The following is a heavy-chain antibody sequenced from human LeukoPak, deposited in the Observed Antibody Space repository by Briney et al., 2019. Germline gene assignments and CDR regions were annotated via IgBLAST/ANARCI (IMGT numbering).Heavy chain of an antibody. J-gene: IGHJ5*02. CDR3: AADLNYDFWSGYNGWFDP. CDR1: GFTFTSYA. Sequence: SVKVSCTASGFTFTSYAMQWVRQARGQRLEWIGWIVVGSGNTNYAQKFQERVTITRDMSTSTAYMDLSSLRSEDTAVYYCAADLNYDFWSGYNGWFDPWGQGTLVTVSS. D-gene: IGHD3-3*01. V-gene: IGHV1-58*02. CDR2: IVVGSGNT.